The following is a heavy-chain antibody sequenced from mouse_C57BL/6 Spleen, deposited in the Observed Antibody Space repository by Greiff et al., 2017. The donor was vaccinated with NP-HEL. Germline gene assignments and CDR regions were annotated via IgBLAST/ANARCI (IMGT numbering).Heavy chain of an antibody. D-gene: IGHD1-1*01. V-gene: IGHV1-69*01. CDR3: ARQGSTFDY. J-gene: IGHJ2*01. CDR2: IDPSDSYT. CDR1: GYTFTSYW. Sequence: QVQLQQPGAELVMPGASVKLSCKASGYTFTSYWMHWVKQRPGQGLEWIGEIDPSDSYTNYNQKFKGKSTLPVDKSSSTAYMQLSSLTSEDAAVYYCARQGSTFDYWGQGTTLTVSS.